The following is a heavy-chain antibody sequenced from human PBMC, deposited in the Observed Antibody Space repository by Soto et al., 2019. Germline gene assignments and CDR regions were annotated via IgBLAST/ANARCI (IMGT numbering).Heavy chain of an antibody. V-gene: IGHV1-2*04. D-gene: IGHD1-1*01. Sequence: ASVKVSCKASGYTFTGYYMHWVRQAPGQGLEWMGWINPNSGGTNYAQKFQGWVTMTRDTSISTAYMELSRLRSDDTAVYYCASDRLERSEERDYYYYGMDVWGQGTTVTVSS. CDR1: GYTFTGYY. J-gene: IGHJ6*02. CDR3: ASDRLERSEERDYYYYGMDV. CDR2: INPNSGGT.